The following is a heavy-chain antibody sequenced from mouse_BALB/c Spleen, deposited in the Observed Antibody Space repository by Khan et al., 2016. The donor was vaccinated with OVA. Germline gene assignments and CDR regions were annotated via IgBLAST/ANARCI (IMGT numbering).Heavy chain of an antibody. CDR1: GYTLTSYY. J-gene: IGHJ4*01. D-gene: IGHD2-4*01. CDR3: ARDDYFVVDAMDY. Sequence: QVQLQQSGPELVKPGASVRISCKASGYTLTSYYIHWVKQRPGQGLEWIGWIYPGNVNTKYNEKCKGKATLTADKTSSTAHMHLSSLTSEDSAVSFCARDDYFVVDAMDYCCPATSVTVSS. V-gene: IGHV1S56*01. CDR2: IYPGNVNT.